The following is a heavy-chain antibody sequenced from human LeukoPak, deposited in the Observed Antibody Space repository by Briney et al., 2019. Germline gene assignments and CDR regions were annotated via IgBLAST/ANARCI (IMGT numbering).Heavy chain of an antibody. CDR2: IKSKADGGTT. CDR3: TTELLDYDSSGPIPQDY. Sequence: PGGSLRLSCAASGFTFSNAWMSWVRQAPGKGRGWVGRIKSKADGGTTDYAAPVKSRFTISRDDSKNTLYLQTNSLKTEDTAVYYCTTELLDYDSSGPIPQDYCDQGTLVTVSS. J-gene: IGHJ4*02. CDR1: GFTFSNAW. V-gene: IGHV3-15*01. D-gene: IGHD3-22*01.